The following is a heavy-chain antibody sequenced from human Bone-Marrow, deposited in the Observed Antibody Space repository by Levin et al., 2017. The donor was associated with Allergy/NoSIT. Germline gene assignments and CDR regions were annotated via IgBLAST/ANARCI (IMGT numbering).Heavy chain of an antibody. D-gene: IGHD3-3*01. J-gene: IGHJ5*02. CDR3: ARELYGFWSVSSRGNWFDP. CDR1: GFTFSSYE. V-gene: IGHV3-48*03. CDR2: ISGSGSTI. Sequence: PGGSLRLSCAASGFTFSSYEMNWVRQAPGKGLEWVSYISGSGSTIYYADSVKGRLTISRDNAKNSLYLQMNSLRAEDTAVYYCARELYGFWSVSSRGNWFDPWGQGTLVTVSS.